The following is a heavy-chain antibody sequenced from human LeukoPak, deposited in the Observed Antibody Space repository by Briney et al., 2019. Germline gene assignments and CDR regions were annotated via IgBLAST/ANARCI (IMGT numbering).Heavy chain of an antibody. V-gene: IGHV3-43*02. CDR3: ARDSTHYDILTGWDYYGMDV. J-gene: IGHJ6*02. D-gene: IGHD3-9*01. CDR2: VSGDGYST. CDR1: GFTFDDYA. Sequence: GGSLRLSCAASGFTFDDYAMHWVRQAPGKGLEWVSLVSGDGYSTYYADSVKGRFTISRDNAKNSLHLQMNSLRDEDTAVYYCARDSTHYDILTGWDYYGMDVWGQGTTVTVSS.